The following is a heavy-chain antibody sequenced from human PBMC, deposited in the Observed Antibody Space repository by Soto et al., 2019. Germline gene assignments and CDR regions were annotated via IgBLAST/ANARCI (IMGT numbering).Heavy chain of an antibody. D-gene: IGHD2-21*02. J-gene: IGHJ6*02. CDR1: GYTFTGYY. CDR2: INPNSGGT. Sequence: ASVKVSCKASGYTFTGYYMHRVRQAPGQGLEWMGWINPNSGGTNYAQKFQGRVTMTRDTSISTAYMELSRLRSDDTAVYYCASAIVVVTASHYYYYGMDVWGQGTTVTVSS. CDR3: ASAIVVVTASHYYYYGMDV. V-gene: IGHV1-2*02.